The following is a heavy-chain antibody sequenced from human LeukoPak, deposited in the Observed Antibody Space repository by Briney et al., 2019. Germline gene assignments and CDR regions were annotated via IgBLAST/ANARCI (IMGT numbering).Heavy chain of an antibody. CDR3: ARGPSLRISGEIDY. CDR1: GFTFSSYS. J-gene: IGHJ4*02. CDR2: ISSSSSTK. V-gene: IGHV3-48*04. Sequence: AGGSLRLSCAASGFTFSSYSMNWVRQAPGKGLEWVSYISSSSSTKYYADSVKGRFTISRDNAKNSLYLQMNSLRAEDTAVYYCARGPSLRISGEIDYWGQGTLVTVSS. D-gene: IGHD2-21*01.